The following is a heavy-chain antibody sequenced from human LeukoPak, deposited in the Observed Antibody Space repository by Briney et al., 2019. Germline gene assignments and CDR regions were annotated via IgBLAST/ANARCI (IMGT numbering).Heavy chain of an antibody. Sequence: GGSLRLSFAASGFIYSRYWMGWVRQAPGKGLEWVANIKQDESEKYYVDSVKGRFTVSRDNAKNSLFMHMNSLRAEDTAVYYCAKGADWASDYWGQGTLVTVSS. CDR2: IKQDESEK. V-gene: IGHV3-7*01. J-gene: IGHJ4*02. CDR3: AKGADWASDY. CDR1: GFIYSRYW. D-gene: IGHD2-21*02.